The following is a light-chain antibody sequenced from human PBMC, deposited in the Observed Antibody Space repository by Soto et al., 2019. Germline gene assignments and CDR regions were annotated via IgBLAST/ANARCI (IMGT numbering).Light chain of an antibody. J-gene: IGKJ1*01. CDR2: DAS. Sequence: EIVMTQSPATLSVSPGERATLSCRASQSVSSDLAWYQQKPGQAPRLLILDASNRATGIPARFSGSGSGTDFTLTISSLQSDDFAFYYCQQYKDWPRTFGQGTKVDIK. V-gene: IGKV3D-15*01. CDR3: QQYKDWPRT. CDR1: QSVSSD.